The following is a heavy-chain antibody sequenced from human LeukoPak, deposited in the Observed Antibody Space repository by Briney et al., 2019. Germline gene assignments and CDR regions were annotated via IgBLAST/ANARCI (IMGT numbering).Heavy chain of an antibody. V-gene: IGHV4-39*01. CDR3: ARSRKYGAVTTYSWFDP. CDR2: VSYTGST. CDR1: GGSISSSTYY. J-gene: IGHJ5*02. Sequence: SETLSLTCTVSGGSISSSTYYWGWIRQPPGRGLERIASVSYTGSTTYNPSLKSRVTISVDTSKTQFSLKLSSVTAADTAVYYCARSRKYGAVTTYSWFDPWGRGTLVIVSS. D-gene: IGHD4-17*01.